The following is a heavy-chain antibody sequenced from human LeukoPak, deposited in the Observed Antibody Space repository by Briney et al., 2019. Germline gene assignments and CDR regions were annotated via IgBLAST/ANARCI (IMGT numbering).Heavy chain of an antibody. D-gene: IGHD1-26*01. CDR2: VWHDDNQK. V-gene: IGHV3-33*01. J-gene: IGHJ3*01. Sequence: GGSLRLSCAASGFPFSIFGMHWVRQAPGKGLEWVAVVWHDDNQKYYADSVKGRFPISKDNSENTVYLQMNSLRAEDTATYYCARDGSTYTINFYQALDVWGQGTMVTVSS. CDR3: ARDGSTYTINFYQALDV. CDR1: GFPFSIFG.